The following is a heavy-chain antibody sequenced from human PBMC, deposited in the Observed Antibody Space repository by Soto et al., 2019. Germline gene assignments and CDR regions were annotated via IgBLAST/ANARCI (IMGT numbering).Heavy chain of an antibody. Sequence: DVQLVESGGGLVQPGRSLRLSCAASGFSLDDYAMHWVRQPPGKGLEWVSGITWNSDSVGYADSVRGRFTISRDNAKNSLYLQMNTLRTEDTAVYFCAKSPSAYTLSSIDHWGQGTLVTVSS. CDR1: GFSLDDYA. J-gene: IGHJ4*02. CDR2: ITWNSDSV. V-gene: IGHV3-9*01. CDR3: AKSPSAYTLSSIDH. D-gene: IGHD6-25*01.